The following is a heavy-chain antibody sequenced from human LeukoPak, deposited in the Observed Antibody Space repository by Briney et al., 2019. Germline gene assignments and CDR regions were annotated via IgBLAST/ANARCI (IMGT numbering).Heavy chain of an antibody. J-gene: IGHJ5*02. Sequence: SETLSLTCTVSGGPISSYYWSWIRQPPGKGLEWIGYIYYSGSTNHNPSLKSRVTISVDTSKNQFSLKLTSVTAADTAVYYCARDRLGQAMGNWFDPWGQGTLVTVSS. D-gene: IGHD1-26*01. V-gene: IGHV4-59*12. CDR2: IYYSGST. CDR3: ARDRLGQAMGNWFDP. CDR1: GGPISSYY.